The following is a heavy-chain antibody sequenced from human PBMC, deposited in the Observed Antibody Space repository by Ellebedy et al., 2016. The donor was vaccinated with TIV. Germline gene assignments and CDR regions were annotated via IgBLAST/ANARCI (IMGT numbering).Heavy chain of an antibody. J-gene: IGHJ4*02. CDR2: FNPDNGDS. D-gene: IGHD6-6*01. Sequence: AASVKVSCKASGYNFNYYYINWVRQAPGQGLEWMGWFNPDNGDSTYAQKFQGRVALSGDKSVAVAYLDLARLTSNDTAVYYCARGRPDFWGPGTRIIVSS. CDR1: GYNFNYYY. CDR3: ARGRPDF. V-gene: IGHV1-2*02.